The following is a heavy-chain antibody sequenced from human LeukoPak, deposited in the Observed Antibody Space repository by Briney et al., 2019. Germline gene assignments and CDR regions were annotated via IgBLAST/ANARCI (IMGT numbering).Heavy chain of an antibody. CDR1: GFTFNSYG. J-gene: IGHJ4*02. V-gene: IGHV3-33*01. CDR3: ARGDLHCTSTSCYLF. CDR2: KSYDGSNE. Sequence: GGSLRLSCAASGFTFNSYGMHWVRQAPGKGLEWLADKSYDGSNEYYADSVRGRFTISRDNSKNTLSLQMNTVRAEDTAVYYCARGDLHCTSTSCYLFWGQGALVTVSS. D-gene: IGHD2-2*01.